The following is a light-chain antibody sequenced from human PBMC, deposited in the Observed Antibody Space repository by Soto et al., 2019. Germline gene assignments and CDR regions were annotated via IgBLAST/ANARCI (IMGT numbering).Light chain of an antibody. Sequence: EVLMTQSPATLSVSPGERLTLSCMASQSVSSDLAWYQQKPGQAPRLLIYGASTRATGIPARFSGSGSGTDFTLTISSLQPEDFATYYCQQSYSTLGTFGQGTRLEI. CDR3: QQSYSTLGT. V-gene: IGKV3-15*01. CDR2: GAS. CDR1: QSVSSD. J-gene: IGKJ5*01.